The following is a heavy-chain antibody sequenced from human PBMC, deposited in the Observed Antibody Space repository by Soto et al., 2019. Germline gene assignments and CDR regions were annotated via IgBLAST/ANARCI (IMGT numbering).Heavy chain of an antibody. J-gene: IGHJ6*02. V-gene: IGHV3-74*01. CDR2: IKSDGSTT. CDR3: ARAVYGMDX. CDR1: GFTFSSYW. Sequence: GGSLRLSCAASGFTFSSYWMHWVRQAPGKGLVWVSSIKSDGSTTIYADSVKGRFTISRDNYKNTLYLQMNSLRAEDTAVYYCARAVYGMDXWGQGTTVTVS.